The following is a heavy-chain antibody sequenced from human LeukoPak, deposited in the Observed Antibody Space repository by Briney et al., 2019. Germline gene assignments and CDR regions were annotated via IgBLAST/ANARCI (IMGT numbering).Heavy chain of an antibody. CDR2: ISSSGITM. Sequence: PGGSLRLSCAASRFILRSYDMNWVRQAPGKGLEWVSYISSSGITMYYADSVKGRFTISRDNSKNSLYLQMNSLRAEDTAIYYCARAMGSYSGSYYDSWGQGTLVTVSS. D-gene: IGHD1-26*01. J-gene: IGHJ5*01. CDR3: ARAMGSYSGSYYDS. V-gene: IGHV3-48*03. CDR1: RFILRSYD.